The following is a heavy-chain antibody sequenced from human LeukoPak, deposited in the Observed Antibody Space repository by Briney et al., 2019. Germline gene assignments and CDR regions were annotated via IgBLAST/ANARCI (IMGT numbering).Heavy chain of an antibody. Sequence: GGSLRLSCAASGFTFSNDAMHWVRQTPGKGLEWVAFISYDGTKKFYADSVKGRFTVSRDDSKNTLYLQMSSLRADDTASFYCAKDLSTTWSFDYWGQGTLVTASS. D-gene: IGHD2/OR15-2a*01. CDR1: GFTFSNDA. CDR3: AKDLSTTWSFDY. CDR2: ISYDGTKK. J-gene: IGHJ4*02. V-gene: IGHV3-30*18.